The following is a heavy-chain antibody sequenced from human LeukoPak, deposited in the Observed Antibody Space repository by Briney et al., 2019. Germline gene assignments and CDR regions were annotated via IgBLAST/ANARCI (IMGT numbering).Heavy chain of an antibody. CDR2: ITSSGATK. CDR3: ARDRDFSGYLPHDY. V-gene: IGHV3-48*03. D-gene: IGHD5-12*01. Sequence: GGSLRLSCAASGFTFSTFEMNWVRQAPGKGLEWVSYITSSGATKYYADSVKGRFTISRDNSKNTLYLQMNSLRDEDTAVYYCARDRDFSGYLPHDYWGQGTLVTVSS. CDR1: GFTFSTFE. J-gene: IGHJ4*02.